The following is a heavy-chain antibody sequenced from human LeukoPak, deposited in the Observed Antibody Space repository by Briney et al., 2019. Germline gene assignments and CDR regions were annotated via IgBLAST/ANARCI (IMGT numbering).Heavy chain of an antibody. CDR2: IYYSGST. Sequence: SETLSLTCTVSGGSISSYYWSWIRQPPGKGLEWIGYIYYSGSTNYNPSLKSRVTISVDTSKNQFSLKLSSVTAADTAVYYCARGVLPLWFGELSPRTGNIFRGSIPPYYMDVWGKGTTVTVSS. CDR3: ARGVLPLWFGELSPRTGNIFRGSIPPYYMDV. J-gene: IGHJ6*03. D-gene: IGHD3-10*01. V-gene: IGHV4-59*12. CDR1: GGSISSYY.